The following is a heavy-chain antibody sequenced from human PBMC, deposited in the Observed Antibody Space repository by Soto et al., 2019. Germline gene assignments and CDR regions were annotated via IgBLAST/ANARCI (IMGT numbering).Heavy chain of an antibody. Sequence: ESLKISCTASGFTFSSRAMNWVRQFPGRGLEWVSYISSSSSNIDYADSVKGRFTVSRDNAKNSLYLQMNTLRDEDTAVYYCASDRSLGSNWYYYLESWGQGTLVTVSS. V-gene: IGHV3-48*02. D-gene: IGHD1-20*01. CDR1: GFTFSSRA. J-gene: IGHJ4*02. CDR3: ASDRSLGSNWYYYLES. CDR2: ISSSSSNI.